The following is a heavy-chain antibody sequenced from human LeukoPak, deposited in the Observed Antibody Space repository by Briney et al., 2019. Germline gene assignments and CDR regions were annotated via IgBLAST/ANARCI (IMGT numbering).Heavy chain of an antibody. V-gene: IGHV4-39*07. CDR2: IYYSGRT. CDR1: GGSISSSTYY. D-gene: IGHD2-2*01. Sequence: PSETLSLTCIVSGGSISSSTYYWGWIRQSPGKGLEWIGNIYYSGRTYSNPSLKSRVTISVDTSKNQFSLKLSSVTAADTAVYYCARRYCSSTSCPYYFDYWGQGTLVTVSS. CDR3: ARRYCSSTSCPYYFDY. J-gene: IGHJ4*02.